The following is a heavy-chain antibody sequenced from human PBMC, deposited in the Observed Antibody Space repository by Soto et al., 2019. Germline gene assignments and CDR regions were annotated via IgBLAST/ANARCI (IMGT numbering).Heavy chain of an antibody. D-gene: IGHD2-2*01. J-gene: IGHJ4*02. Sequence: ASVKVSCKASGYTFSNYDISWVRQATGQGLEWMGWMNPNSGNGGYAQKFQGRVTMTRDTSITTAYLELSSLISEDTAIYYCARAIRDQLLSDNWGQGTLVTVSS. CDR3: ARAIRDQLLSDN. CDR2: MNPNSGNG. V-gene: IGHV1-8*01. CDR1: GYTFSNYD.